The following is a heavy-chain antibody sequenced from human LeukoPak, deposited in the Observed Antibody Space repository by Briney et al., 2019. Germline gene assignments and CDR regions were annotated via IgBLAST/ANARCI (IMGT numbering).Heavy chain of an antibody. CDR2: IIPIFGTA. Sequence: AASVKVSCKASGGTFSSYAISWVRQAPGQGLEWIGRIIPIFGTANYAQKFQGRVTITTDESTSTAYMELSSLRSEDTAVYYCAREQRITMVRGVMGYYYYYMDVWGKGTTVTVSS. CDR3: AREQRITMVRGVMGYYYYYMDV. J-gene: IGHJ6*03. D-gene: IGHD3-10*01. V-gene: IGHV1-69*05. CDR1: GGTFSSYA.